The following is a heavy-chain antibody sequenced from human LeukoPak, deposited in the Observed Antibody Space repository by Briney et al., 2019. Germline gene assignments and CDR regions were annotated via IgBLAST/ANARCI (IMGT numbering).Heavy chain of an antibody. CDR3: ASGYYYGSGIRGRDAFDI. CDR1: GYRFTSYW. D-gene: IGHD3-10*01. CDR2: IVPSDSYT. J-gene: IGHJ3*02. Sequence: GESLKISCKGSGYRFTSYWISWARQMPGKGLEWMGRIVPSDSYTNYSPSFQGHVTISADKSISTAYLQWSSLKASDTAMYYCASGYYYGSGIRGRDAFDIWGQGTMVTVSS. V-gene: IGHV5-10-1*01.